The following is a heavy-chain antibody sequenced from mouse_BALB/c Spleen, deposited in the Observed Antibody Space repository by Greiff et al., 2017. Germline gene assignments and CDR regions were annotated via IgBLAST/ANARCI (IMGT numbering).Heavy chain of an antibody. CDR2: INPNNGGT. D-gene: IGHD2-4*01. CDR1: GYTFTDYN. Sequence: EVQLQQSGPELVKPGASVKIPCKASGYTFTDYNMDWVKQSHGKSLEWIGDINPNNGGTIYNQKFKGKATLTVDKSSSTAYMELRSLTSEDTAVYYCARDYYDYGYYSIDYWGQGTSVTVSS. CDR3: ARDYYDYGYYSIDY. J-gene: IGHJ4*01. V-gene: IGHV1-18*01.